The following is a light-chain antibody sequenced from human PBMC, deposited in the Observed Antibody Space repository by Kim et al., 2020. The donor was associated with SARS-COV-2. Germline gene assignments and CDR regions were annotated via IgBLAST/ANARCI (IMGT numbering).Light chain of an antibody. CDR1: QSVLYSSNNKNY. J-gene: IGKJ4*01. CDR3: QQYYSTHS. Sequence: RATINCKSSQSVLYSSNNKNYLAWYQVKPGQPPKLLIYWASTRQSGVPDRFSGGGSGTDFTLTISSLQAEDVAVYYCQQYYSTHSFGGGTKVDIK. V-gene: IGKV4-1*01. CDR2: WAS.